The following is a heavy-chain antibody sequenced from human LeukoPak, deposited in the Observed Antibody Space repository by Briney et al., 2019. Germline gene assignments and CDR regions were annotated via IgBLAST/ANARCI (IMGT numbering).Heavy chain of an antibody. CDR1: GFTFSSYG. CDR2: ISYDGSNK. D-gene: IGHD2-15*01. J-gene: IGHJ4*02. Sequence: GGSLRLSCAASGFTFSSYGMHWVRQAPGKGLEWVAVISYDGSNKYYADSVKGRFTISRDNSKNTLYPQMNSLRAEDTAVYYCAKGVRPLVVLAPFDYWGQGTLVTVSS. CDR3: AKGVRPLVVLAPFDY. V-gene: IGHV3-30*18.